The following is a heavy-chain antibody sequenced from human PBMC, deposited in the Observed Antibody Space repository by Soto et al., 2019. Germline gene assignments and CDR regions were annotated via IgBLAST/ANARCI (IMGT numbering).Heavy chain of an antibody. CDR3: AVDYGDYQPAFDY. CDR2: IIPIFGTA. D-gene: IGHD4-17*01. J-gene: IGHJ4*02. Sequence: GASVKVSCKASGGTFSSYAISWVRQAPGQGLEWMGGIIPIFGTANYAQKFQGRVTITADESTSTAYMELSSLRSDDTAVYYCAVDYGDYQPAFDYWGQGTLVTVSS. V-gene: IGHV1-69*13. CDR1: GGTFSSYA.